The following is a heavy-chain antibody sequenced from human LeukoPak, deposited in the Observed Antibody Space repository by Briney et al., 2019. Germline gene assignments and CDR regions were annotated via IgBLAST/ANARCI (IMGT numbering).Heavy chain of an antibody. CDR2: INPNSGGT. D-gene: IGHD3-22*01. V-gene: IGHV1-2*02. CDR1: GYTFTGYY. Sequence: ASVKVSCKASGYTFTGYYMHWVRQAPGQGLEWMGWINPNSGGTNYAQKFQGRVTMTRDTSISTAYMELSRLRSDDTAVYYCARDVNDYYDSSGTVDWGQGTLVTVSS. J-gene: IGHJ4*02. CDR3: ARDVNDYYDSSGTVD.